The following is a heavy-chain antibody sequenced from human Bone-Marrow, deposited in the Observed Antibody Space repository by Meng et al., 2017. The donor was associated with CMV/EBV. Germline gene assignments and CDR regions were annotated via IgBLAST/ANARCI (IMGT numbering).Heavy chain of an antibody. D-gene: IGHD3-3*01. CDR3: ARDLSYYDFWSGYYTPHYYYYGMDV. V-gene: IGHV3-7*01. CDR1: GFTFSSYW. Sequence: GEYLKISCAASGFTFSSYWMSWVRQAPGKGLEWVANIKQDGSEKYYVDSVKGRFTISRDNAKNSLYLQMNSLRAEDTAVYYCARDLSYYDFWSGYYTPHYYYYGMDVWGQGTTVTVSS. J-gene: IGHJ6*02. CDR2: IKQDGSEK.